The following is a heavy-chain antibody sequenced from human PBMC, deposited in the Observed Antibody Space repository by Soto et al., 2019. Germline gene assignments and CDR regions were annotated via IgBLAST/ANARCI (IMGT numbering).Heavy chain of an antibody. D-gene: IGHD2-15*01. J-gene: IGHJ5*02. CDR3: ATSGMMVVAARRWFDP. Sequence: ASVKVSCKVSGYTLTELSMHWVRQAPGKGLEWMGGFDPEDGETIYAQKFQGRVTMTEDTSTDTAYMELSGLRSEDTAVYYCATSGMMVVAARRWFDPWGQGTLVTVSS. CDR1: GYTLTELS. V-gene: IGHV1-24*01. CDR2: FDPEDGET.